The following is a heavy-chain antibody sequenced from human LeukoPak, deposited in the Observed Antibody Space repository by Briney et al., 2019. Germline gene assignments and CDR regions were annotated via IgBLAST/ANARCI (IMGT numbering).Heavy chain of an antibody. CDR1: GFTFSSYG. CDR2: ISGSGGST. J-gene: IGHJ4*02. CDR3: AKEGTYYYDSSGYYYQ. V-gene: IGHV3-23*01. D-gene: IGHD3-22*01. Sequence: GGSLRLSCAASGFTFSSYGMSWIRQAPGKGLEWVSAISGSGGSTYYADSVKGRFTISRDNSKNTLYLQMNSLRAEDTAVYYCAKEGTYYYDSSGYYYQWGQGTLVTVSS.